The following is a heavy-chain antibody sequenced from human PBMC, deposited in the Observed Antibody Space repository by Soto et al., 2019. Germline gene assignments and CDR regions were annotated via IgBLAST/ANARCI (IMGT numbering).Heavy chain of an antibody. CDR2: AYYRSKWYN. J-gene: IGHJ5*02. V-gene: IGHV6-1*01. D-gene: IGHD2-15*01. CDR1: GDRVSSNSVA. Sequence: SQTLSLTCAISGDRVSSNSVAWNWIRQSPSRGLEWLGRAYYRSKWYNDYAVSVKSRITINPDTSKNQFSLQLNSVTPEDTAVDDCAGDSNDPELKCSGGSCYYWFDPWGQGALLTVSS. CDR3: AGDSNDPELKCSGGSCYYWFDP.